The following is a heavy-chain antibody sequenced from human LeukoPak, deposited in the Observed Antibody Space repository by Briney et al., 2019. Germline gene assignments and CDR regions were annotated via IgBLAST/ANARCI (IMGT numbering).Heavy chain of an antibody. Sequence: GGSLRLSCAASGFTFTMYWMHWVRQAPGKGRLWCSRINTEARTTTYADSVKGRLTISRDNAKNTLYLQVNSLRSEDTAVYYCARVPPSVGEATSEYFQDWGQGTLVTVSS. CDR3: ARVPPSVGEATSEYFQD. V-gene: IGHV3-74*01. CDR1: GFTFTMYW. CDR2: INTEARTT. D-gene: IGHD1-26*01. J-gene: IGHJ1*01.